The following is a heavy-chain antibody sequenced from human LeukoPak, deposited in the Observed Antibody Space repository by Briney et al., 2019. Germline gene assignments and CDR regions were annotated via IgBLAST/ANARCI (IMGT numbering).Heavy chain of an antibody. CDR3: AKDTSYDILTGSFDY. D-gene: IGHD3-9*01. CDR1: GLTFDDYA. V-gene: IGHV3-9*01. J-gene: IGHJ4*02. CDR2: ISWNSGRI. Sequence: GGSLRLSCAASGLTFDDYAMHWVRQALGKGLEWVSGISWNSGRIGYADSVKGRFTISRDNAKNSLYLQMNSLRAEDTAFYYCAKDTSYDILTGSFDYWGQGTLVTVSS.